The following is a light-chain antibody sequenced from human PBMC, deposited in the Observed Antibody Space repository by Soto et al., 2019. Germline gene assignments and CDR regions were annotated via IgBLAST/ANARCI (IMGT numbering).Light chain of an antibody. CDR2: VDGGGRY. CDR1: SEYRTYI. J-gene: IGLJ3*02. Sequence: QAVVTQSSSASAYLGSSVKLTCTLNSEYRTYIIAWHQQQPGKAPRFLMNVDGGGRYNRGSGVPDRFSGSSSGTDRYLTISNLQSEDEADYYCETWDNDTQLFGGGTKVTVL. CDR3: ETWDNDTQL. V-gene: IGLV4-60*03.